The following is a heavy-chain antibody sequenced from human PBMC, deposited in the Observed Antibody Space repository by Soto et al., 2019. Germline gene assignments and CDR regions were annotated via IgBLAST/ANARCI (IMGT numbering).Heavy chain of an antibody. D-gene: IGHD2-15*01. CDR3: AREVVDGYIDP. CDR2: IWYDGSNK. V-gene: IGHV3-33*01. CDR1: GFTFSSYG. Sequence: QEQLVESGGGVVQPGRSLRLSCAASGFTFSSYGMHWVRQAPGKGLEWVAVIWYDGSNKYYADSVKGRFTISRDNSKNTLYLQMNSLRAEDTAVYYCAREVVDGYIDPWGQGTLVTVSS. J-gene: IGHJ5*02.